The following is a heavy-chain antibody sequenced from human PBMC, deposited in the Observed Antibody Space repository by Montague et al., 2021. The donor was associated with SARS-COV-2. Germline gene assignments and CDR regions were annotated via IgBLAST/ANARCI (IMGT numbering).Heavy chain of an antibody. CDR1: GVSITSTNW. CDR3: AGKVLTVPADY. D-gene: IGHD4-11*01. V-gene: IGHV4-4*02. J-gene: IGHJ4*02. Sequence: SETLSLTSAVSGVSITSTNWWSLVRQPPGKGLEWIGEISYGGIATYNPSLKSRATISMDRSRNLFSLKLSSVTAADTAIYYCAGKVLTVPADYWGQGTLVTVS. CDR2: ISYGGIA.